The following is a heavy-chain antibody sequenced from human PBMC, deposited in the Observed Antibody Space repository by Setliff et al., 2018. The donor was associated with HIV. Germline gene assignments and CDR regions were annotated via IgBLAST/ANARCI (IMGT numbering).Heavy chain of an antibody. CDR2: LHLSGDT. J-gene: IGHJ6*01. CDR1: GGSISSGTYY. CDR3: ARDNSYYYGSGSHYWYGMDV. V-gene: IGHV4-61*02. Sequence: TSETLSLTCTVSGGSISSGTYYWSWIRQPAGKGLEWIGRLHLSGDTNYNPSLKSRVTMSIDTSKNQFSLKLSSVTAADPAVYYCARDNSYYYGSGSHYWYGMDVWGQGTTVTVSS. D-gene: IGHD3-10*01.